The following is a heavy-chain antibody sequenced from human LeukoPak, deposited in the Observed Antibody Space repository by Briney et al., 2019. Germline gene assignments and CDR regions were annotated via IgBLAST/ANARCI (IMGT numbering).Heavy chain of an antibody. J-gene: IGHJ4*01. CDR1: GFTFISYG. CDR2: INTDGRST. V-gene: IGHV3-74*01. D-gene: IGHD2-21*02. Sequence: GGSLRLSCAASGFTFISYGMRWVRQARGKGRVWVSRINTDGRSTSHADSVKGRFTVSRDNAKHTLYLQVNSLRAEDTAVYFCTRELPREVTLDYWGQGTLVTVSS. CDR3: TRELPREVTLDY.